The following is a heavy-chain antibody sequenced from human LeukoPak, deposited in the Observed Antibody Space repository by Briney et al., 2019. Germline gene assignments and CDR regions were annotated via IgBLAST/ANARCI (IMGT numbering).Heavy chain of an antibody. J-gene: IGHJ3*02. D-gene: IGHD4-17*01. CDR3: ARDPVNLQNDAFDI. Sequence: GGSLRLSCEASGFTFSSYSMNWVRQAPGKGLEWVSYISSSSSTKKYVDSVKGRFTISRDNSKNTLYLQMNSLRAEDTAVYYCARDPVNLQNDAFDIWGQGTMVTVSS. CDR1: GFTFSSYS. CDR2: ISSSSSTK. V-gene: IGHV3-48*01.